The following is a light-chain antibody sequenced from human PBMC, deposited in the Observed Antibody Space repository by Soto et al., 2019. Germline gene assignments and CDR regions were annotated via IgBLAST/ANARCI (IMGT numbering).Light chain of an antibody. Sequence: QSALAQPASVSASPGQSITISCTGTSSDVGGYNYVSWYQQHPGKAPKLMIYDVSNRPSGVSNRFSGSKSGNTASLTISGLQAEDEAEYYCISYTSSSLYVFGTGTKVTVL. CDR2: DVS. CDR1: SSDVGGYNY. V-gene: IGLV2-14*01. CDR3: ISYTSSSLYV. J-gene: IGLJ1*01.